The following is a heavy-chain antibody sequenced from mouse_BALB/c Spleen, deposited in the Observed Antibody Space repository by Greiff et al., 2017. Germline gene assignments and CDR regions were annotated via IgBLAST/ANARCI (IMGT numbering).Heavy chain of an antibody. D-gene: IGHD2-1*01. CDR3: ASNYYYAMDY. CDR2: ISTYYGDA. V-gene: IGHV1S137*01. Sequence: QVQLKQSGAELVRPGVSVKISCKGSGYTFTDYAMHWVKQSHAKSLEWIGVISTYYGDASYNQKFKGKATMTVDKSSSTAYMELARLTSEDSAIYYCASNYYYAMDYWGQGTSVTVSS. J-gene: IGHJ4*01. CDR1: GYTFTDYA.